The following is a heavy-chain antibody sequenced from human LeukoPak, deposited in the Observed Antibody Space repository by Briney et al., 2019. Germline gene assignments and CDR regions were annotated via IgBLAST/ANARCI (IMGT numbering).Heavy chain of an antibody. V-gene: IGHV3-20*04. CDR1: GFTFDDYG. CDR2: INWNGGST. D-gene: IGHD1-26*01. J-gene: IGHJ4*02. Sequence: PGGSLRLSCAASGFTFDDYGMSWVRQAPGKGLEWVSGINWNGGSTGYADSMKGRFTISRDNAKNSLYLQMNSLRAEDTALYYCARDLESRGSYSVDYWGQGTLVTVSS. CDR3: ARDLESRGSYSVDY.